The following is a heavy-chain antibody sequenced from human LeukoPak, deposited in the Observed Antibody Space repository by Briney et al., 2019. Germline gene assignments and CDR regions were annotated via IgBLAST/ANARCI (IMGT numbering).Heavy chain of an antibody. CDR3: ARPRYGDYYSTDIIFDY. Sequence: GESLKISCKGSGYSFTSYWIGWVRQMPGKGLEWMGIIYPGDSDTRYSPSFQGQVTISADKSISTAYLQWSSLKASDTAMYYCARPRYGDYYSTDIIFDYWGQGTLVTVSS. CDR2: IYPGDSDT. D-gene: IGHD4-17*01. J-gene: IGHJ4*02. CDR1: GYSFTSYW. V-gene: IGHV5-51*01.